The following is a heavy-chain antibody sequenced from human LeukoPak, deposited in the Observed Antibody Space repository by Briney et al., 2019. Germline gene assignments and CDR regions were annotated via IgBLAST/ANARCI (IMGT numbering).Heavy chain of an antibody. J-gene: IGHJ4*02. D-gene: IGHD6-19*01. CDR3: ARAVTGTSMVDY. Sequence: SETLSLTCTISGGSISGDHWSWIRQAPGKGREWIGYISYTGSTSYNPSLRNRVTISLHTSENQFSLRLTSVTAADTAVYYCARAVTGTSMVDYWGQGTLVAVSS. V-gene: IGHV4-59*08. CDR2: ISYTGST. CDR1: GGSISGDH.